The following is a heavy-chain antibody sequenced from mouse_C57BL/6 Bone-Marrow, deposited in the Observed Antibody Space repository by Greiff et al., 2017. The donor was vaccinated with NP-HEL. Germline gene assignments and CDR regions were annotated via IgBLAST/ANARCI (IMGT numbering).Heavy chain of an antibody. CDR2: INPCNGGT. CDR1: GYTFTSYW. D-gene: IGHD6-1*01. V-gene: IGHV1-53*01. CDR3: ARDEARSAD. J-gene: IGHJ3*01. Sequence: QVPLQQPGTELVKPGASVKLSCKASGYTFTSYWLPWVTQSPGQGLEWIGNINPCNGGTNYNEKFQSKATLTVDKSSSTAYMQLSSLTSEASAVFYGARDEARSADGGKGTLVTVSA.